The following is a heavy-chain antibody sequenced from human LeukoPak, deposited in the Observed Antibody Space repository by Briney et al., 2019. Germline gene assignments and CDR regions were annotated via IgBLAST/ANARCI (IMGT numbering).Heavy chain of an antibody. Sequence: ASVKVSCKASGGTFSSYAISWVRQAPGRGLEWMGVLNPSGGTTNFAQNFQGRVTVTRDTSTSTVYMELSSLRSEDTAVYYCARELSSSGLDYWGQGNLVTVSS. CDR2: LNPSGGTT. V-gene: IGHV1-46*01. D-gene: IGHD6-19*01. J-gene: IGHJ4*02. CDR1: GGTFSSYA. CDR3: ARELSSSGLDY.